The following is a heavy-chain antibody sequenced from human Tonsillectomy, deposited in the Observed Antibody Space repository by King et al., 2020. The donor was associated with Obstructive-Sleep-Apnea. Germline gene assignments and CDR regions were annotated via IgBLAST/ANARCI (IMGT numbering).Heavy chain of an antibody. D-gene: IGHD1-26*01. CDR1: GVSISSGDFY. Sequence: QMQLQESGPGLVKPSQTLSLTCTVSGVSISSGDFYWSWIRQPPGKGLEWIGYIYYSGSTHYNPSPKSRVTISIDTSKNQFSLRLSSGTAADTAVYYCARDRFEGGSYGNLAMWGYWGQGTLVTVSS. V-gene: IGHV4-30-4*01. CDR2: IYYSGST. J-gene: IGHJ4*02. CDR3: ARDRFEGGSYGNLAMWGY.